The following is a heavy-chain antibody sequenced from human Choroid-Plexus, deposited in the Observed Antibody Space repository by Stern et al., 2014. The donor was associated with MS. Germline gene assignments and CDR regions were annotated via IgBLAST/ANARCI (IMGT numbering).Heavy chain of an antibody. V-gene: IGHV1-2*02. J-gene: IGHJ6*02. CDR2: IKPNTGGT. CDR1: GYIFTGSY. CDR3: ARDQRGITIFGVVTDYYYLGMDV. Sequence: VQLVQSGAEVKKPWASVKVSCKTSGYIFTGSYIHWVRQAPGQGLEWMAWIKPNTGGTKYAQKFQGRVTMSRDTSISTAYVELCSLTSDDTAVYYCARDQRGITIFGVVTDYYYLGMDVWGQGTTVTVSS. D-gene: IGHD3-3*01.